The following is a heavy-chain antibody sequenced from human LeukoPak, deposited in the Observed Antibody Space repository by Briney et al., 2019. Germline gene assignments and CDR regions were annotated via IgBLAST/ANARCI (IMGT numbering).Heavy chain of an antibody. V-gene: IGHV4-30-2*01. CDR2: IYHSGST. D-gene: IGHD1-14*01. CDR3: ARVAGSRAFDI. J-gene: IGHJ3*02. CDR1: GGSISSGGYS. Sequence: SQTLSLTCAVSGGSISSGGYSWSWIRQPSGKGLEWIGYIYHSGSTYYNPSLKSRVTISVDRSKNQFSLKLSSVTAADTAVYYCARVAGSRAFDIWGQGTMVTVSS.